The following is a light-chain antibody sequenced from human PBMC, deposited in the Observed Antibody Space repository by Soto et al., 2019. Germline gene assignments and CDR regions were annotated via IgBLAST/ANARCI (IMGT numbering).Light chain of an antibody. CDR2: AAS. CDR1: QNIRTY. CDR3: QQTLSVPRT. V-gene: IGKV1-39*01. J-gene: IGKJ1*01. Sequence: DIQMTQSPRFLSASVGDRVTITCRASQNIRTYLTWYQQKPGKGPTVLIYAASTLQRGVPSRFSGSTTGTDFTLNITGLQPEDSATYYCQQTLSVPRTFGLGTKVDIK.